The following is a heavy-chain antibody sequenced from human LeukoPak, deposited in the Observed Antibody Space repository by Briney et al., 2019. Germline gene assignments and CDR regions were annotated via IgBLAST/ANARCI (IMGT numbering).Heavy chain of an antibody. D-gene: IGHD6-13*01. CDR2: IYYSGST. V-gene: IGHV4-59*08. CDR1: GGSISSYY. J-gene: IGHJ5*02. Sequence: SETLSLTCTVSGGSISSYYWSWIRQPPGEGLEWIGYIYYSGSTNYNPSLKSRVTISVDTSKNQFSLKLSSVTAADTAVYYCARSNPLAAAGWFDPWGQGTLVTVSS. CDR3: ARSNPLAAAGWFDP.